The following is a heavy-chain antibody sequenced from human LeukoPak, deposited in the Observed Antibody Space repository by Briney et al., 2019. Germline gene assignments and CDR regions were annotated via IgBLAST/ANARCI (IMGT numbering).Heavy chain of an antibody. Sequence: PGGSLRLSCAASGFTFSSYWMSWVRQAPGKGLEWVANIKEDGSEKNYVDSVKGRFTISRDNAKNSLYLQMNSLRAEDTGVYYCARDKYCSDDNCDGGSKFDYWGQGMLVTVSS. J-gene: IGHJ4*02. D-gene: IGHD2-15*01. CDR3: ARDKYCSDDNCDGGSKFDY. CDR2: IKEDGSEK. CDR1: GFTFSSYW. V-gene: IGHV3-7*01.